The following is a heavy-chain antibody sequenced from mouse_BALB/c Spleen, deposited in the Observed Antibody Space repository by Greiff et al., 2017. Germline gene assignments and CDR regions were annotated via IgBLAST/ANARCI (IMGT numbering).Heavy chain of an antibody. CDR2: INPSNGGT. V-gene: IGHV1S16*01. D-gene: IGHD1-1*01. Sequence: QVQLQQFGAELVKPGASVKLSCKASGYTFTSYYMYWVKQRPGQGLEWIGEINPSNGGTNFNEKFKSKATLTVDKSSSTAYMQLSSLTSEDSAVYYCTLTTGPFAYWGQGTLVTVSA. CDR1: GYTFTSYY. CDR3: TLTTGPFAY. J-gene: IGHJ3*01.